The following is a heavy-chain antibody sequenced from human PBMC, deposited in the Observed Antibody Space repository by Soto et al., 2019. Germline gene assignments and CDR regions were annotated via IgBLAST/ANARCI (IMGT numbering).Heavy chain of an antibody. V-gene: IGHV1-69*12. Sequence: QVQLVQSGAEVKKPGSSVKVSCKASGGTFSSYAISWVRQAPGQGLEWMGGIIPIFGTANYAQKFQGRVTITADESTSTAYMELSSQRSEDTAVYYCARGSSPDYDILTGYNWFDPWGQGTLVTVSS. CDR3: ARGSSPDYDILTGYNWFDP. D-gene: IGHD3-9*01. CDR2: IIPIFGTA. CDR1: GGTFSSYA. J-gene: IGHJ5*02.